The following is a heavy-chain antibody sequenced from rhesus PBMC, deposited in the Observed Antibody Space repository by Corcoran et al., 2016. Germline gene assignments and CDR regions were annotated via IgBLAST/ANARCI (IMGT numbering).Heavy chain of an antibody. V-gene: IGHV4-122*02. Sequence: QVQLQESGPGLVRPSEPLSLTCAVSAGSLTNGHFPWSWIRQAPEKGLEWIGYITHSGTTIYNPSHKSRVTFSRDTDKNHFTLDLTSVTAADTAVYYCARQAGSYSDTYITLWGQGVLVTVSS. J-gene: IGHJ4*01. CDR2: ITHSGTT. D-gene: IGHD1-44*01. CDR3: ARQAGSYSDTYITL. CDR1: AGSLTNGHFP.